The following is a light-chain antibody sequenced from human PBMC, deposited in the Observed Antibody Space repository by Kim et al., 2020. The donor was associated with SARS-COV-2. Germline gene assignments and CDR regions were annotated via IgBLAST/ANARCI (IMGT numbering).Light chain of an antibody. CDR2: GAS. CDR3: HHYGSSPRT. V-gene: IGKV3-20*01. Sequence: PGESATLSCRASQTVSSNYLAWYQQKPGQAPRLLLYGASSRATDIPDRFSGSGSGTDFTLTISRLEPEDFAVYYCHHYGSSPRTFGQGTKVDIK. J-gene: IGKJ1*01. CDR1: QTVSSNY.